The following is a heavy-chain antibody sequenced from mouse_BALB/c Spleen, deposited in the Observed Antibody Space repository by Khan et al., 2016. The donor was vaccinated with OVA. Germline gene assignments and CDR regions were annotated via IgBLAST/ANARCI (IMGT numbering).Heavy chain of an antibody. CDR3: AKVGSYYVWFAY. V-gene: IGHV1S136*01. D-gene: IGHD2-12*01. Sequence: EVQLQESGPELVKPGASVKMSCKASGYTFTSYVMHWVKQKPGLGLEWIGYIYPFNDDTKYNQKFKDKATLTSDKSSSTAYMQLSSLTSEDSAVYDCAKVGSYYVWFAYWGQGTLVTVSA. J-gene: IGHJ3*01. CDR1: GYTFTSYV. CDR2: IYPFNDDT.